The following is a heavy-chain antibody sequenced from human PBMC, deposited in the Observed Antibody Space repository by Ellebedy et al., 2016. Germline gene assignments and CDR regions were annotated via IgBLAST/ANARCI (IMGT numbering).Heavy chain of an antibody. CDR1: GGSFSGYY. J-gene: IGHJ5*02. Sequence: SETLSLTCAVYGGSFSGYYWSWIRQPPGKGLEWIGEINHSGSTNYNPSLKSRVTISVDTSKNQFSLKLSSVIAADTAVYYCARAGIAVAGHPNWFDPWGQGTLVTVSS. CDR3: ARAGIAVAGHPNWFDP. D-gene: IGHD6-19*01. V-gene: IGHV4-34*01. CDR2: INHSGST.